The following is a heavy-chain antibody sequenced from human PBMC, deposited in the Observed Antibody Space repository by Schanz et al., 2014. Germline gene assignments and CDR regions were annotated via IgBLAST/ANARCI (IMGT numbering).Heavy chain of an antibody. Sequence: VHLVESGGGVVQPGRSLRLSCAASGFMFSSYGMHWVRQAPGKGLEWVGVISYDGSKKSYADSVKGRFTISRDNSKNTLYLQMNSLRPEDTAVYYCARGGFWKVSYFDYWGQGTLVTVSS. CDR3: ARGGFWKVSYFDY. J-gene: IGHJ4*02. V-gene: IGHV3-30*03. D-gene: IGHD3-10*01. CDR1: GFMFSSYG. CDR2: ISYDGSKK.